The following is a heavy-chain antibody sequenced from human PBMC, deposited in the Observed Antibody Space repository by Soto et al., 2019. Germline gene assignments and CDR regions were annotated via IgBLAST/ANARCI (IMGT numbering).Heavy chain of an antibody. Sequence: GSLRLSCAASGFTFSSYAMHWVRQAPGKGLEWVAVISYDGSNKYYADSVKGRFTISRDNSKNTLYLQMNSLRAEDTAVYYCAREACGGDCFDYWGQGTLVTVSS. CDR1: GFTFSSYA. J-gene: IGHJ4*02. D-gene: IGHD2-21*01. V-gene: IGHV3-30-3*01. CDR3: AREACGGDCFDY. CDR2: ISYDGSNK.